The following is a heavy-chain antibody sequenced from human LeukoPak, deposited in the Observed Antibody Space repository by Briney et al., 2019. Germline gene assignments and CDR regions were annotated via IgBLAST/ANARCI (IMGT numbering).Heavy chain of an antibody. Sequence: GGSLGLSCAASGFTVSSNYMSWVRQAPGKGLEWVSVIYSGGSTYYADSVKGRFTISRDNSKNTLYLQMNNLRAEDTAVYYCAKPSSGWSPFDYWGQGTLVTVSS. CDR3: AKPSSGWSPFDY. CDR2: IYSGGST. V-gene: IGHV3-53*01. D-gene: IGHD6-19*01. J-gene: IGHJ4*02. CDR1: GFTVSSNY.